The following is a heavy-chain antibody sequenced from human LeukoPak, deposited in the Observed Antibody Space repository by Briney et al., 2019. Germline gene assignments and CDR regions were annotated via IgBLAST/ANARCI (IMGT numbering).Heavy chain of an antibody. CDR3: ARERLENCNVGSCPDALDI. J-gene: IGHJ3*02. CDR2: IGFDVSKI. D-gene: IGHD2-15*01. CDR1: GFSFSSYL. Sequence: PGGSLRLSCASSGFSFSSYLMHWVRQAPGKGLEWVALIGFDVSKIYYADSVKGRFTISRDNSKNTLYLQMNSLRGEDTAVYFCARERLENCNVGSCPDALDIWGQGTMVTISS. V-gene: IGHV3-33*01.